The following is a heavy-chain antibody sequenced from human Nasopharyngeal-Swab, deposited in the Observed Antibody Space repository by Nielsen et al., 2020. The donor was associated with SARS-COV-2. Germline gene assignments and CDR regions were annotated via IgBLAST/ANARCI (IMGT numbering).Heavy chain of an antibody. D-gene: IGHD6-13*01. CDR1: GYTLTELS. CDR2: FTPEDGET. J-gene: IGHJ5*02. CDR3: ATGPAAGNPTWWFDP. Sequence: ASVKVSCKVSGYTLTELSMHWVRQAPGKGLEWMGGFTPEDGETIYAQKFQGRVTMTEDTSTDTAYMEPSSLRSEDTAVYYCATGPAAGNPTWWFDPWGQGTLVTVSS. V-gene: IGHV1-24*01.